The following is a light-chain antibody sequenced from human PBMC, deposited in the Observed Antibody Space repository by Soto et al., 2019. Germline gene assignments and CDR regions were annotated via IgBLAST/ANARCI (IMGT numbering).Light chain of an antibody. CDR3: QQYYETPYT. J-gene: IGKJ2*01. Sequence: DFVMTQSPDSLAVSLGERATINCRSSQSVLFDSNRKNYLAWYRQKPGQPPKLIIYWASIRESGVPERFTGSGSGTDFTLTISSLQAEDVAVYYCQQYYETPYTFGQGTKLEI. CDR1: QSVLFDSNRKNY. V-gene: IGKV4-1*01. CDR2: WAS.